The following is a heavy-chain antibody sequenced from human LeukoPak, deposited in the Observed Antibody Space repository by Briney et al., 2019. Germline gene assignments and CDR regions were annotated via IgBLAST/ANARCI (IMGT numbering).Heavy chain of an antibody. CDR1: GFTFSSYS. J-gene: IGHJ6*03. Sequence: GGSLRLSCVASGFTFSSYSINWVRQAPGKGLEWVSYISSSSSTIYYADSVKGRFTISRDNAKNSLYLQMNSLRAEDTAVYYCARDGYNYFYYYYYYMDVWGKGTTVTVSS. CDR2: ISSSSSTI. V-gene: IGHV3-48*04. D-gene: IGHD5-24*01. CDR3: ARDGYNYFYYYYYYMDV.